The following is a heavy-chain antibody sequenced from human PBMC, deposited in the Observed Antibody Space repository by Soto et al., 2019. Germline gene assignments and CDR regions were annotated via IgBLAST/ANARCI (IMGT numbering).Heavy chain of an antibody. D-gene: IGHD3-3*02. V-gene: IGHV1-69*12. CDR3: ATHFWSGQSRAYYYGMDV. CDR1: GGTFSSYA. CDR2: FIPIFGTA. Sequence: QVQLVQSGAEVKKPGSSVKVSCKASGGTFSSYAISWVRQAPGQGLEWMGGFIPIFGTANYAQKFQGRVKFTADESTSTPYRALSSLRSEDTAVYYRATHFWSGQSRAYYYGMDVWGQGTTVTVSS. J-gene: IGHJ6*02.